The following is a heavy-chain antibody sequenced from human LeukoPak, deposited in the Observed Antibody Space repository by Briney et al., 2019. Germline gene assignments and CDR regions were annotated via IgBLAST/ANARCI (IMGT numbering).Heavy chain of an antibody. CDR3: ARDVSSYGDYGDAFDI. CDR2: ISSSSSYI. D-gene: IGHD4-17*01. CDR1: GFTFSSYS. J-gene: IGHJ3*02. V-gene: IGHV3-21*01. Sequence: GGSLRLSCAASGFTFSSYSMNWVRQAPGKGLEWVSSISSSSSYIYYADSVKGRFTISIDNAKNSLYLQMNSLRAEDTAVYYCARDVSSYGDYGDAFDIWGQGTMVTVSS.